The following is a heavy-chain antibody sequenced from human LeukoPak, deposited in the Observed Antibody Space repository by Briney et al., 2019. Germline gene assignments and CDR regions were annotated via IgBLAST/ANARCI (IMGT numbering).Heavy chain of an antibody. J-gene: IGHJ1*01. D-gene: IGHD3-10*01. CDR1: GFTFSSYS. V-gene: IGHV3-21*01. CDR3: ARGGGGGRFGRYFQY. CDR2: ISSVSSYL. Sequence: GGSLRLSCAASGFTFSSYSMNWVRQAPGKGLEWVSYISSVSSYLYSAHSVKGGFTISRENATNTVYLQIKNLRAEERPVFYCARGGGGGRFGRYFQYWGEGTLVTVSS.